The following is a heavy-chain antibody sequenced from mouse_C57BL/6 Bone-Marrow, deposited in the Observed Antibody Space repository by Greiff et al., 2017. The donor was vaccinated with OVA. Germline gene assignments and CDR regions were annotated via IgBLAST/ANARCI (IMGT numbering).Heavy chain of an antibody. Sequence: EVQRVESGGGLVQPGGSMKLSCAASGFTFSDAWMDWVRQSPEKGLEWVAEIRNKANNHATYYAESVKGRFTISRDDSKSSVYLQMNSLRAEDTGIYYCTRPYYYGSSYVFAYWGQGTLVTVSA. CDR2: IRNKANNHAT. D-gene: IGHD1-1*01. CDR3: TRPYYYGSSYVFAY. V-gene: IGHV6-6*01. J-gene: IGHJ3*01. CDR1: GFTFSDAW.